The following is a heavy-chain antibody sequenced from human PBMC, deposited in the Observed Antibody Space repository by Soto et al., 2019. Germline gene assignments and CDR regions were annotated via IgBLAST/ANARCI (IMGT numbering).Heavy chain of an antibody. CDR2: INHSGST. D-gene: IGHD3-16*02. CDR1: GGSFSGYY. J-gene: IGHJ4*02. Sequence: PSETLSLTCAVYGGSFSGYYWSWIRQPPGKGLEWIGEINHSGSTNYNPSLKSRVTISVDTSKNQFSLKLSSVTAADTAVYYCARGPLLHLGELSSPVDYWGQGTLVTVSS. V-gene: IGHV4-34*01. CDR3: ARGPLLHLGELSSPVDY.